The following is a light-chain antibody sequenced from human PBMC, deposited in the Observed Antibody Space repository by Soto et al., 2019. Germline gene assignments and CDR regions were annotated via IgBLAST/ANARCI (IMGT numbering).Light chain of an antibody. J-gene: IGLJ1*01. CDR1: SSDFGGYNY. CDR2: DVN. Sequence: QSVLTQPRSVSGSPGQSVTIACTRTSSDFGGYNYVSWYQQHPGKVPKLMIYDVNKRPSGVPDRFSGSKSGNTASLTISGLQAEDEADYYCCSYAGSYTPNVFGTGTKVTVL. CDR3: CSYAGSYTPNV. V-gene: IGLV2-11*01.